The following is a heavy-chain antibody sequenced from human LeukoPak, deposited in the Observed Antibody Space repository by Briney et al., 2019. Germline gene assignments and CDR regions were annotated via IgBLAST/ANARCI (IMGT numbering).Heavy chain of an antibody. CDR3: ARSVEGSFDY. CDR2: ISSSSSYI. Sequence: GGSLRLSCAASGFTFSSYSMNWVRQAPGKGLEWVSSISSSSSYIYYADSVKGRFTISRDNAKNSAYLQLNSLRVEDTAMYYCARSVEGSFDYWGQGTLVTVSS. CDR1: GFTFSSYS. J-gene: IGHJ4*02. D-gene: IGHD6-19*01. V-gene: IGHV3-21*04.